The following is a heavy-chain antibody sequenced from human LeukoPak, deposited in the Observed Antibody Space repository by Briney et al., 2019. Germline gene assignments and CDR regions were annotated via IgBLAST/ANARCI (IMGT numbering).Heavy chain of an antibody. CDR2: ISSSSSYI. CDR3: ARDKGRPTTVVKEAFDI. CDR1: GFTFSSYS. J-gene: IGHJ3*02. Sequence: GGSLRLSCAASGFTFSSYSMNWVRQAPGKGLEWVSSISSSSSYIYYADSVKGRFTISRDNAKNSLYLQMNSLRAEDTAVYYCARDKGRPTTVVKEAFDIWGQGTMVTVSS. D-gene: IGHD4-23*01. V-gene: IGHV3-21*01.